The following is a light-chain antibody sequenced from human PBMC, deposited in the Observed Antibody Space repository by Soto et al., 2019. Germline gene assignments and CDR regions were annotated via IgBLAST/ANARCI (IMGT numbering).Light chain of an antibody. V-gene: IGKV3-11*01. J-gene: IGKJ2*01. CDR1: QSVSTY. Sequence: EMVLTQSPATLSLSPGERATLSCRASQSVSTYLAWYQQKPGQAPRLLIYDASNRATGIPARFSGSGSGTDFTLTISSLEPEDFEVYYCQQRSNWPPDKYTFGQGTKLEI. CDR2: DAS. CDR3: QQRSNWPPDKYT.